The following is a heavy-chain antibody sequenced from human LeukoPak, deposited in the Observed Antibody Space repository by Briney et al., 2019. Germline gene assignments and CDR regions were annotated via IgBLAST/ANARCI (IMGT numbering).Heavy chain of an antibody. CDR2: MNPNSGNT. D-gene: IGHD3-3*01. Sequence: ASVKVSCKASGYTFTGYYMHWVRQATGQGLEWMGWMNPNSGNTGYAQKFQGRVTMTRNTSISTAYMELSSLRSEDTAVYYCARGFLEWSAWGQGTLVTVSS. J-gene: IGHJ5*02. CDR3: ARGFLEWSA. V-gene: IGHV1-8*02. CDR1: GYTFTGYY.